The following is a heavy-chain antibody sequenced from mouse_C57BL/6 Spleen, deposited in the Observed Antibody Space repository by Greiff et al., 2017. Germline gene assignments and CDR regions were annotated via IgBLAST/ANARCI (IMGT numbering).Heavy chain of an antibody. D-gene: IGHD2-10*01. CDR1: GYTFTDYY. Sequence: VQLKQSGPVLVKPGASVKMSCKASGYTFTDYYMNWVKQSHGKSLEWIGVINPYNGGTSYNQKFKGKATLTVDKSSSTAYMELNSLTSEDSAVYYCASYPSDFDVWGTGTTVTVSS. CDR2: INPYNGGT. CDR3: ASYPSDFDV. J-gene: IGHJ1*03. V-gene: IGHV1-19*01.